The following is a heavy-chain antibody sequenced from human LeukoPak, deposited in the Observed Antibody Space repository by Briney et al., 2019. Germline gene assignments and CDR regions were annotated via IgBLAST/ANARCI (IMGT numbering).Heavy chain of an antibody. CDR2: ISGSGGST. CDR3: AKGDSSGYFYSKAPDYFDY. D-gene: IGHD3-22*01. CDR1: GFTFSSYA. J-gene: IGHJ4*02. V-gene: IGHV3-23*01. Sequence: GGSLRLSCAASGFTFSSYAMSWVRQAPGKGLEWVSAISGSGGSTYYADSVKGRFTISRDNSKNTLYLQVNSLRAEDTAVYYCAKGDSSGYFYSKAPDYFDYWGQGTLVTVSS.